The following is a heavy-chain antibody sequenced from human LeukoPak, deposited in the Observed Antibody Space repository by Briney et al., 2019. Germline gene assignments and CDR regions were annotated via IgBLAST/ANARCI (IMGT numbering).Heavy chain of an antibody. CDR2: ISYTGST. CDR3: ARHRLGYSYGPFDY. Sequence: SETLSPTCNVSGGSLNTYYWSWVRQPPGKGLEWIGYISYTGSTNYNPSLRSRVTISVDTSKTQFSLKLSSVTAADTAVYYCARHRLGYSYGPFDYWGQGTLVTVSS. V-gene: IGHV4-59*08. D-gene: IGHD5-18*01. J-gene: IGHJ4*02. CDR1: GGSLNTYY.